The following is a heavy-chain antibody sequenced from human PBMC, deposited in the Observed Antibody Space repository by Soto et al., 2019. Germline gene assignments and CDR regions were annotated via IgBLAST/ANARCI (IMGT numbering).Heavy chain of an antibody. V-gene: IGHV4-59*01. Sequence: LSLTCTVSGASISSYYWSWIRQPPGKGLEWIGYVYYSGSTNYNPSLKSRVTISVDTSKNQFSLKLSSVTAADTAMYYCARDTTPSLWGQGTLVTVSS. J-gene: IGHJ4*02. CDR1: GASISSYY. D-gene: IGHD1-1*01. CDR2: VYYSGST. CDR3: ARDTTPSL.